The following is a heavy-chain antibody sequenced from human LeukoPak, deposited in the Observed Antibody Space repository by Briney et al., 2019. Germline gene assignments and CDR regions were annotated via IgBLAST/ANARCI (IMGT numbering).Heavy chain of an antibody. CDR1: GFNFNRYG. V-gene: IGHV3-30*18. D-gene: IGHD6-13*01. J-gene: IGHJ4*02. Sequence: GGSLRLSCGVSGFNFNRYGMHWVRQAPGKGLEWVAVISYDGSNKYYADSVKGRFTISRDNSKNTLYLQMNSLRAEDTAVYYCAKDVADSSSWYGYFDYWGQGNLVTVSS. CDR2: ISYDGSNK. CDR3: AKDVADSSSWYGYFDY.